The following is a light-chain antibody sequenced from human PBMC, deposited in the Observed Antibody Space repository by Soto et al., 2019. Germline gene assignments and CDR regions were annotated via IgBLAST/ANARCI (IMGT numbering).Light chain of an antibody. CDR3: QQYNSWPST. CDR2: GAS. Sequence: EIVMTQSPATLSVSPGERATLSCRASQSVSSYLAWYQQKPGQAPRLLIYGASTRATGIPARFSGSGSGTDFTLTISSLQPEDFAVYYCQQYNSWPSTFGHGTKVDIK. CDR1: QSVSSY. V-gene: IGKV3-15*01. J-gene: IGKJ3*01.